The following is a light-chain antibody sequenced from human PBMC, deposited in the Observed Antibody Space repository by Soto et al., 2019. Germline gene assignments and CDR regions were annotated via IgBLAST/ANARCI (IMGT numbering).Light chain of an antibody. CDR3: QQYGSSPWT. Sequence: EIVLTHSPCTRSFPPPERATLSCMSIQSVSSSYLAWYQQKPGQAPRLLISSASSRATGIPDRFNGSGSGTEFTLTISRLEPEDFAVYYCQQYGSSPWTFGQGTKVDIK. J-gene: IGKJ1*01. CDR1: QSVSSSY. CDR2: SAS. V-gene: IGKV3-20*01.